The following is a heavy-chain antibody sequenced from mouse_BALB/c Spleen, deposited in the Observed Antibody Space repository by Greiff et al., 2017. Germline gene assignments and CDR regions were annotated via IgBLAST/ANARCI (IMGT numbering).Heavy chain of an antibody. Sequence: VQLQQSGAELVRPGALVKLSCKASGFNIKDYYMHWVKQRPEQGLEWIGWIDPENGNTIYDPKFQGKASITADTSSNTAFLQLSSLTSEDTAVYYSARGIYRYDALEKFAYGGQGTLVTVSA. CDR2: IDPENGNT. D-gene: IGHD2-14*01. CDR1: GFNIKDYY. CDR3: ARGIYRYDALEKFAY. V-gene: IGHV14-1*02. J-gene: IGHJ3*01.